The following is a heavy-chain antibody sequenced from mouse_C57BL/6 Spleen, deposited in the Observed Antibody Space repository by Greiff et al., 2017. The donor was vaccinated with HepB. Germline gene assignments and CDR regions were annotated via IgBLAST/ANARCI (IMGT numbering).Heavy chain of an antibody. D-gene: IGHD2-1*01. V-gene: IGHV5-6*02. CDR2: ISSGGSYT. CDR3: ARVYYGNPYFDY. Sequence: DVKLQESGGDLVKPGGSLKLSCAASGFTFSSYGMSWVRQTPDKRLEWVATISSGGSYTYYPDSVKGRFTISRDNAKNTLYLQMSSLKSEDTAMYYCARVYYGNPYFDYWGQGTTLTVSS. J-gene: IGHJ2*01. CDR1: GFTFSSYG.